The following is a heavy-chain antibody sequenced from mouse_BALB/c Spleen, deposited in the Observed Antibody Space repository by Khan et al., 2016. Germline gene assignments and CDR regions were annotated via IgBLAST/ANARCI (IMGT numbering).Heavy chain of an antibody. Sequence: EVQLQESGPDLVKPSQSLSLTCTVTGYSITSGYSWHWIRQFPGNKLEWMGYLHYSGSTNYHPSLKSQVSITRDTSKNQFFLPLNAGTAEDTATYYCARYGYYAIDYWGQGTSVTVSS. CDR1: GYSITSGYS. V-gene: IGHV3-1*02. CDR2: LHYSGST. CDR3: ARYGYYAIDY. J-gene: IGHJ4*01. D-gene: IGHD1-1*02.